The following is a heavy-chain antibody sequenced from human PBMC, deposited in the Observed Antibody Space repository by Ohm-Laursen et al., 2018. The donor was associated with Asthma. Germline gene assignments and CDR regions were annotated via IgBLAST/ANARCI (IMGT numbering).Heavy chain of an antibody. Sequence: SLRLSRAASGFTFSTYAMNWVRQAPGKGLEWVSYISGSSSYTNYADSVKGRFTISRDNAKNSLYLQMNSLRAEDTAVYYCARDISDYYYYGMDVWGQGTTVTVSS. CDR1: GFTFSTYA. D-gene: IGHD1-14*01. CDR3: ARDISDYYYYGMDV. V-gene: IGHV3-21*05. CDR2: ISGSSSYT. J-gene: IGHJ6*02.